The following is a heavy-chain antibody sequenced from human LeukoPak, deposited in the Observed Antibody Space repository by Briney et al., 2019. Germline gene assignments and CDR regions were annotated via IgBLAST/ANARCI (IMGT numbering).Heavy chain of an antibody. J-gene: IGHJ4*02. D-gene: IGHD2-2*01. CDR2: IYYSGST. V-gene: IGHV4-39*01. Sequence: SETLSLTCTVSGGSISSSSYYWGWIRQPPGKGLEWIGSIYYSGSTYYNPSLKSRVTISVDTSKNQFSLKLSSVTAADTAVYYCARHLYRTDCSSTSCYAHLADYWGQGTLVTVSS. CDR1: GGSISSSSYY. CDR3: ARHLYRTDCSSTSCYAHLADY.